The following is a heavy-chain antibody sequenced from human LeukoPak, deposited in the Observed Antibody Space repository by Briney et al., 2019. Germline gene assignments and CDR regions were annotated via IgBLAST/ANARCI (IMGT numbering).Heavy chain of an antibody. Sequence: GRSLRLSCTASGFTFGDYLMSWFRQAPGKGLEWIGFISGGTTEYAASVKGRFTISRDDSTSIAYLQMNSLTTEDTAVYYCSGGSGWLSVYWGQGTLVTASS. V-gene: IGHV3-49*03. CDR3: SGGSGWLSVY. D-gene: IGHD6-19*01. CDR2: ISGGTT. J-gene: IGHJ4*02. CDR1: GFTFGDYL.